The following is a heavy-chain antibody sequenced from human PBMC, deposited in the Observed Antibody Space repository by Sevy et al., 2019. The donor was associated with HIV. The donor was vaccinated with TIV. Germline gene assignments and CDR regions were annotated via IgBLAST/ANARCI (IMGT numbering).Heavy chain of an antibody. Sequence: SETLSLTCTVSGGSISSGDYYWSWIRQPPGKGREWIGYIYYSGSTYYNPSLKSRVTISVDTSKNQFSLKLSSVTAADTAVYYCARDYYGSGSYYIDYWGQGTLVTVSS. V-gene: IGHV4-30-4*01. J-gene: IGHJ4*02. CDR1: GGSISSGDYY. CDR2: IYYSGST. CDR3: ARDYYGSGSYYIDY. D-gene: IGHD3-10*01.